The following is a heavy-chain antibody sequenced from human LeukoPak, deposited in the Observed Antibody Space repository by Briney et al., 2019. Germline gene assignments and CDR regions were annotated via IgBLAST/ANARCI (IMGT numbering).Heavy chain of an antibody. J-gene: IGHJ4*02. V-gene: IGHV4-59*01. D-gene: IGHD6-13*01. Sequence: SETLSLICTVSGDSITSYYWTWIRQPPGKGLEWIGYMYHSGTTSNNPSLKSRVTISVDTSKNQFSLKVRSVTAADTAVYYCARGPGTWYYYWGQGTLVTVSS. CDR3: ARGPGTWYYY. CDR1: GDSITSYY. CDR2: MYHSGTT.